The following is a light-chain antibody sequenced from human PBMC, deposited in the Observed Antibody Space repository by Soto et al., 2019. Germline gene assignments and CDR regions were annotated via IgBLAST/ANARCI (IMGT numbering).Light chain of an antibody. CDR3: ASYVTGGTYV. CDR2: EVS. V-gene: IGLV2-14*01. J-gene: IGLJ1*01. Sequence: QSALTQPASLSGSPGQSITISCSGTSSDVGGYNYVSWYQLHPGKAPKLLIHEVSERPSGISNRFSGSKSGNTASLTISGRQAEDEADYYCASYVTGGTYVFGSGTKVTVL. CDR1: SSDVGGYNY.